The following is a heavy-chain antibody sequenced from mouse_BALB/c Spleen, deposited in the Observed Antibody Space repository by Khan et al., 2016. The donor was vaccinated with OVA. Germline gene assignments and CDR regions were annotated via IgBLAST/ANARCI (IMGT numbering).Heavy chain of an antibody. D-gene: IGHD1-1*01. J-gene: IGHJ2*01. CDR3: ASVYGGDFDY. CDR1: GYSITSDYA. Sequence: EVQLQESGPGLVKPSQSLSLTCTVTGYSITSDYAWNWIRQFPGNKLEWMGFISYSGNTNYKPSLKSRISITRDTSKNQFFLQLNSVTTEATATFYCASVYGGDFDYWGQGTTLTVSA. V-gene: IGHV3-2*02. CDR2: ISYSGNT.